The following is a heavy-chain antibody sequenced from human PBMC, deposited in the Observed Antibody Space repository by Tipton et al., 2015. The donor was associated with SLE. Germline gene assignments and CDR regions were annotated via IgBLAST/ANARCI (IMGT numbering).Heavy chain of an antibody. J-gene: IGHJ3*02. D-gene: IGHD1-7*01. CDR2: INDSGST. Sequence: TLSLTCAVYGGSFSGYYWSWIRQPPGKGLEWIGEINDSGSTNYNPSLKSRVTISVDTSKNQFSLKLSSVTAADTAVYYCARGCITGTSRGWVDIWGQGTMVAVSS. CDR1: GGSFSGYY. CDR3: ARGCITGTSRGWVDI. V-gene: IGHV4-34*01.